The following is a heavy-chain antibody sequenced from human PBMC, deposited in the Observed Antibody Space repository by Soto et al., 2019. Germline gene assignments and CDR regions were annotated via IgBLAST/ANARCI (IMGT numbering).Heavy chain of an antibody. CDR3: AMDLYGGSSRFDY. J-gene: IGHJ4*02. Sequence: QVQLVESGGGVVQPGRSLRLSCVASGFTFSNNGIHWVRQAPGKGLEWVAVISSDGSKKYYADSVKGRFTISRDNSKNTLYLKMNSVRAEGTAVYYCAMDLYGGSSRFDYWGQGTLVTVSS. D-gene: IGHD2-15*01. V-gene: IGHV3-30*03. CDR2: ISSDGSKK. CDR1: GFTFSNNG.